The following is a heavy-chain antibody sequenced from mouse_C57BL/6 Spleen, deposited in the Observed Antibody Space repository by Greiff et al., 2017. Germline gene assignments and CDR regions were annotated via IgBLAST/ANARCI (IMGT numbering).Heavy chain of an antibody. Sequence: DVKLVESGGGLVQPGGSLSLSCAASGFTFTDYYMSWVRQPPGKALEWLGFIRNKANGYTTEYSASVKGRFTISRDNSQSILYLQMNALGAEDSATYYCARSKGYAMDYWGQGTSVTVSS. CDR1: GFTFTDYY. CDR3: ARSKGYAMDY. V-gene: IGHV7-3*01. CDR2: IRNKANGYTT. J-gene: IGHJ4*01.